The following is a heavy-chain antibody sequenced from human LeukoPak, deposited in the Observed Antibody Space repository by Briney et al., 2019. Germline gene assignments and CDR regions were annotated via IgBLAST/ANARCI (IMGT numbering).Heavy chain of an antibody. CDR3: ASTISHYYYGMDV. D-gene: IGHD3-3*02. CDR1: GYSFTSYW. V-gene: IGHV5-51*01. J-gene: IGHJ6*04. CDR2: IYPGDSDT. Sequence: GESLKISCKGSGYSFTSYWIGWLRQMPGKGLEWMGIIYPGDSDTRYSPSFQGQVTISADKSISTAYLQWSGLKASDTAMYYCASTISHYYYGMDVWGKGSTVTVSS.